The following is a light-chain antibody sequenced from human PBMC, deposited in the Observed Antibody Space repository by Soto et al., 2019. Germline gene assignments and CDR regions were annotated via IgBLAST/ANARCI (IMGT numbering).Light chain of an antibody. CDR1: KSDLGAYNY. Sequence: QSALTQPRSVSGSPGQSVTISCTGTKSDLGAYNYVSWFQQHPGKTPKLMIYDVTRRPSGVPDRFSGSQSGNTASLTVSGLQAADEADYFCKSYAGSNTYVFGSGTKLTVL. CDR2: DVT. J-gene: IGLJ1*01. CDR3: KSYAGSNTYV. V-gene: IGLV2-11*01.